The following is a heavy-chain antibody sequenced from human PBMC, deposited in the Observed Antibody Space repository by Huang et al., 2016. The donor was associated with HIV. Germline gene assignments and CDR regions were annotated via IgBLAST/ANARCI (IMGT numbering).Heavy chain of an antibody. D-gene: IGHD6-13*01. Sequence: QVQLVQSGAEVKKPGASVTISCKASGFSILIYYIHWVRQAPGQGLEWMGIVNPSGGGADDAQKFKGRVTMTMDTSTRTLYMELSSLRSEDTAVYYCAREGITPSGTEVSGFDFWGQGTPVSVSS. V-gene: IGHV1-46*03. CDR2: VNPSGGGA. J-gene: IGHJ5*01. CDR1: GFSILIYY. CDR3: AREGITPSGTEVSGFDF.